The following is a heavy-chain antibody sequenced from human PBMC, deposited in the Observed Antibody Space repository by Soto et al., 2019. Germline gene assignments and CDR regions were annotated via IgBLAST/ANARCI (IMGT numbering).Heavy chain of an antibody. CDR1: GYTFTSYY. V-gene: IGHV1-46*01. J-gene: IGHJ6*02. CDR3: ASLCAPHDSSGYYYGDYYYYGMHX. Sequence: ASVKVSCKASGYTFTSYYMHWVRQAPGQGLEWMGISNPSGGSTSYAKKFQGRVTMTRDTSTSAVYMELSSLRSEDTAVYYCASLCAPHDSSGYYYGDYYYYGMHXWGQGTTVTVS. D-gene: IGHD3-22*01. CDR2: SNPSGGST.